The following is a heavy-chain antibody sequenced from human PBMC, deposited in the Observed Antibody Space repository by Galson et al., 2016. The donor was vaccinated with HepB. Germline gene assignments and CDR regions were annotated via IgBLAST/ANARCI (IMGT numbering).Heavy chain of an antibody. CDR3: ARSYCSGTSFDLWYFDY. CDR1: GGSISSTNW. Sequence: ETLSLTCAVSGGSISSTNWWHWVRQPPGKGLEWIGEIYHSGSTNYNPSLKSRVTISVDTSKNQFSLQLTSVTAADTAVYYCARSYCSGTSFDLWYFDYWGQGTLVTVSS. V-gene: IGHV4-4*02. J-gene: IGHJ4*02. CDR2: IYHSGST. D-gene: IGHD2-2*01.